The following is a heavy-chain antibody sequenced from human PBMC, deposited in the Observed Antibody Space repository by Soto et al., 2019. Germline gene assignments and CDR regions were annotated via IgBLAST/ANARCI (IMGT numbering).Heavy chain of an antibody. V-gene: IGHV4-31*03. CDR1: GGSISSGGYY. CDR2: IYYSGST. D-gene: IGHD2-2*01. Sequence: QVQLQESGPGLVKPSQTLSLTCTVSGGSISSGGYYWSWIRQHPGKGLKWIGYIYYSGSTYYNPSLKSRVTISVDTSKNQFSLKLSSVTAADTAVYYCARAPYCSSTSCYGLNWFDPWGQGTLVTVSS. J-gene: IGHJ5*02. CDR3: ARAPYCSSTSCYGLNWFDP.